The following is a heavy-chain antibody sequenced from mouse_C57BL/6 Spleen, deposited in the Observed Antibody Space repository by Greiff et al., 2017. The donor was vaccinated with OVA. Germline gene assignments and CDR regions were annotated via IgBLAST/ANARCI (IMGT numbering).Heavy chain of an antibody. V-gene: IGHV15-2*01. CDR1: ASEVFPLAY. J-gene: IGHJ3*01. CDR2: IIPSIGRT. Sequence: QVQLKQSGSELRSPGSSVKLSCKDFASEVFPLAYMSWVWQKPGHGFEWIGGIIPSIGRTIYGEKFEDKATLDADTLSNTAYLELNSLTSEDSAICDCARKEAPLSFAYWGQGTLVTVSA. CDR3: ARKEAPLSFAY. D-gene: IGHD2-3*01.